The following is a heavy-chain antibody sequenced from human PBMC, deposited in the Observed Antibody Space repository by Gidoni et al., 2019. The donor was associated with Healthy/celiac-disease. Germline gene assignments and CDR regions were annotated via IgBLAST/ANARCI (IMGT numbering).Heavy chain of an antibody. CDR2: IIPIFGTA. D-gene: IGHD2-21*01. J-gene: IGHJ4*02. Sequence: KASGGTFSSYAISWVRQAPGQGLEWMGGIIPIFGTANYAQKFQGRVTITADESTSTACMELSSLRSEDTAVYYCAIYSNRDYYFDYWGQGTLVTVSS. V-gene: IGHV1-69*01. CDR1: GGTFSSYA. CDR3: AIYSNRDYYFDY.